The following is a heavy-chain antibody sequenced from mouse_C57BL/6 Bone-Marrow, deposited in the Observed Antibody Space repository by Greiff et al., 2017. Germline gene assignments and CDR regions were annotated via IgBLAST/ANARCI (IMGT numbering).Heavy chain of an antibody. CDR3: ARGIYYYGSSWYFDD. J-gene: IGHJ1*03. D-gene: IGHD1-1*01. CDR1: GYSITSGYY. V-gene: IGHV3-6*01. CDR2: ISYDGSN. Sequence: VQLQQSGPGLVKPSQSLSLTCSVTGYSITSGYYWNWIRQFPGNKLEWMGYISYDGSNNYNPSLKNRISITRDTSKNQFFLKLNSVTTEDTATYYCARGIYYYGSSWYFDDWGTGTTVTVSS.